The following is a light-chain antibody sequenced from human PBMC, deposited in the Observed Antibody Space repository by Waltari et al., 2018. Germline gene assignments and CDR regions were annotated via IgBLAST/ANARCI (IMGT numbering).Light chain of an antibody. CDR1: QNIKNF. J-gene: IGKJ1*01. CDR3: QQTYTALWT. CDR2: VAS. Sequence: IQMTQSPSSLSASVGDRVTITCRASQNIKNFLNWYQQKPGKAPKLLIYVASTLQSGVSSRCSGSGFGTDFTLTISSLQPEDFATYFCQQTYTALWTFGQGTKVDI. V-gene: IGKV1-39*01.